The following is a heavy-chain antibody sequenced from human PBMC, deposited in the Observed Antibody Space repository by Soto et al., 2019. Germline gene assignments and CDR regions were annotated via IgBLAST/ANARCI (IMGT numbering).Heavy chain of an antibody. CDR1: GFTFSNAW. D-gene: IGHD3-9*01. CDR2: IKSKTDGGTT. CDR3: TTVPDCDIWTGLYYFDY. Sequence: GGSLRLSCAASGFTFSNAWMSWVRQAPGKGLEWVGRIKSKTDGGTTDYAAPVKGRFTISRDDSKNTLYLQMNSLKTEDTAVYYCTTVPDCDIWTGLYYFDYWGQGTLVTVSS. J-gene: IGHJ4*02. V-gene: IGHV3-15*01.